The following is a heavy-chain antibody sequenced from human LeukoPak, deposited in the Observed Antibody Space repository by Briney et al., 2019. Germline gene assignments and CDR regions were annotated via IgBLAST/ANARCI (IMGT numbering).Heavy chain of an antibody. D-gene: IGHD3-10*01. CDR1: GYTFTSYG. Sequence: SVKVSCKASGYTFTSYGISWVRQAPGQGLDWMGWVSAYDGDTNYAQRFLGRVTITADKSTSTVCMELNSLRSTDSALYFCARGGPHGSGSLLGFDFWGQGTLVTVSS. CDR3: ARGGPHGSGSLLGFDF. J-gene: IGHJ4*02. V-gene: IGHV1-18*04. CDR2: VSAYDGDT.